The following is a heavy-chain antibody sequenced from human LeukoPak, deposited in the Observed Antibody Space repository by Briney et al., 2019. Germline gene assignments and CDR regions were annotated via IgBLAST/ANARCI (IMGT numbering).Heavy chain of an antibody. CDR1: GGSISSSSYN. CDR2: IYYSGST. J-gene: IGHJ4*02. V-gene: IGHV4-39*07. CDR3: ARIDYGDYV. D-gene: IGHD4-17*01. Sequence: SETLSLTCTVSGGSISSSSYNWGWIRQPPGRGLEWIGSIYYSGSTYYNPSLKSRVTISVDTSKNQFSLKLSSVTAADTAVYYCARIDYGDYVWGQGTLVTVSS.